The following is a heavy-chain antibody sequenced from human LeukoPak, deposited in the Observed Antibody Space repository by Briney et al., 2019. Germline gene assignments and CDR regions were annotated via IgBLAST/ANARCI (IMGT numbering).Heavy chain of an antibody. D-gene: IGHD1-26*01. V-gene: IGHV3-30-3*01. J-gene: IGHJ4*02. Sequence: PGGSLRLSCAASGFTFSSYAMRWVRQAPGKGLEWVAVISYDGSNKYYADSVKSRFTISRDNSKNTLYLQMNSLRAEETAVYYCASIVGATDFAYWGQGTLVTVPS. CDR3: ASIVGATDFAY. CDR1: GFTFSSYA. CDR2: ISYDGSNK.